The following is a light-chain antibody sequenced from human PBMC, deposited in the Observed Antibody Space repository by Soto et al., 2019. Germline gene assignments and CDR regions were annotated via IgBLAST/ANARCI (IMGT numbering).Light chain of an antibody. CDR1: QGISSF. Sequence: IQLTQSPSFLSASAGDRVTITCRASQGISSFLAWYQQKPGRAPKLLIYAASTLHSGVPLRFSGSGSGTEFTLTISGLQPEDFATYYCQQLNSYPPWTFGQGTKVDIK. V-gene: IGKV1-9*01. J-gene: IGKJ1*01. CDR3: QQLNSYPPWT. CDR2: AAS.